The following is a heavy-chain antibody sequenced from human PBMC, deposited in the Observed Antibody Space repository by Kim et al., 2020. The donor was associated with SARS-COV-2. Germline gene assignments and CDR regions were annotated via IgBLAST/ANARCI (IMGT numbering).Heavy chain of an antibody. J-gene: IGHJ6*02. CDR1: GYTFTSYA. D-gene: IGHD3-3*01. CDR2: INAGNGNT. Sequence: ASVKVSCKASGYTFTSYAMHWVRQAPGQRLEWMGWINAGNGNTKYSQKFQGRVTITRDTSASTAYMELSSLRSEDTAVYYCARYRITIFGVVKTRGMDVWGQGTTVTVSS. V-gene: IGHV1-3*01. CDR3: ARYRITIFGVVKTRGMDV.